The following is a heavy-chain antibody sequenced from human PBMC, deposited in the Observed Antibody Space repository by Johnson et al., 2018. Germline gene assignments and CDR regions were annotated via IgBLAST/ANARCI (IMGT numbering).Heavy chain of an antibody. D-gene: IGHD5-24*01. CDR1: GFTFSGSA. CDR3: ARDREIPASYDYYGMDV. CDR2: IRSKANSYAT. J-gene: IGHJ6*02. Sequence: VQLQESGGGLVQPGGSLKLSCAASGFTFSGSAMHWVRQASGEGLEWVGRIRSKANSYATAYAASVKGRFTISRDNDKNSLFLQMNNLRAEDTAVYYCARDREIPASYDYYGMDVWGQGTTVVVSS. V-gene: IGHV3-73*02.